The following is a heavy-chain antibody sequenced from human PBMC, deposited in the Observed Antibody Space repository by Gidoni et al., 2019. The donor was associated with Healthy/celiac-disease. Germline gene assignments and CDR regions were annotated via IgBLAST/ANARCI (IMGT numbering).Heavy chain of an antibody. CDR1: GFTFSSYA. J-gene: IGHJ4*02. V-gene: IGHV3-30-3*01. CDR3: ARDGGSGWYGDY. Sequence: QVQLVESGGGVVQPGRSLRLSCAPSGFTFSSYAMHWVRQAPGKGLEWVAVISYDGSNKYYADSVKGRFTISRDNSKNTLYLQMNSLRAEDTAVYYCARDGGSGWYGDYWGQGTLVTVSS. CDR2: ISYDGSNK. D-gene: IGHD6-19*01.